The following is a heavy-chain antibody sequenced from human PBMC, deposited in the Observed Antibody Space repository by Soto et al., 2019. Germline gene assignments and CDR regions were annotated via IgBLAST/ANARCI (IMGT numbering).Heavy chain of an antibody. D-gene: IGHD1-26*01. CDR2: ISGSGRNT. J-gene: IGHJ4*02. CDR1: GFSFTSYA. Sequence: LRLSCAASGFSFTSYAMTWVRQTPGRGLEWVSGISGSGRNTFYADSVKGRFTVPRDNSRNTLYLQMNSLRAEDTAIYYCAKDPRRCGNYYFLYLEYWGQGDLVTVSS. V-gene: IGHV3-23*01. CDR3: AKDPRRCGNYYFLYLEY.